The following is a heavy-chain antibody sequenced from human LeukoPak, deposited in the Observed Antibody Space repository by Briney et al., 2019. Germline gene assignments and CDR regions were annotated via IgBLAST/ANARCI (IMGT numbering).Heavy chain of an antibody. CDR1: GGSFSGYY. Sequence: SETLSLTCAVYGGSFSGYYWSWIRQRPGKGLEWIGEINHSGSTNYNPSLKSRVTISVDTSKNQFSLKLSSVTAADTAVYYCARIKMVRGVIDYWGQGTLVTVSS. J-gene: IGHJ4*02. CDR3: ARIKMVRGVIDY. D-gene: IGHD3-10*01. CDR2: INHSGST. V-gene: IGHV4-34*01.